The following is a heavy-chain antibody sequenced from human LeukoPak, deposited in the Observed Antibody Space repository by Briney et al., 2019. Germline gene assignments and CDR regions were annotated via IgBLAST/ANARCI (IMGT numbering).Heavy chain of an antibody. V-gene: IGHV4-39*01. CDR3: ARISGWYSDAFDI. CDR2: IYYSRST. Sequence: SETLSLTCTVSGGSISSSSYYWGWIRQPPGKGLEWIGSIYYSRSTYYNPSLKSRVTISVDTSKNQFSLKLSSVTAADTAVYYCARISGWYSDAFDIWGQGTMVTVSS. J-gene: IGHJ3*02. CDR1: GGSISSSSYY. D-gene: IGHD6-19*01.